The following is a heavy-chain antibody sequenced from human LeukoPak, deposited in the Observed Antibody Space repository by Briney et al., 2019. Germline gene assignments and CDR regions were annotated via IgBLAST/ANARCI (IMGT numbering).Heavy chain of an antibody. CDR1: GFTFSSYA. CDR2: ISGSGGST. Sequence: GGSLRLSCAASGFTFSSYAMSWVRQAPGKGLEWVSAISGSGGSTYYADSVKGRFTISRDNSKNTLYLQMNSLRAEDTAVYYCAKMQGYYYDSSGPYFDYWGQGTLVTVSS. J-gene: IGHJ4*02. CDR3: AKMQGYYYDSSGPYFDY. D-gene: IGHD3-22*01. V-gene: IGHV3-23*01.